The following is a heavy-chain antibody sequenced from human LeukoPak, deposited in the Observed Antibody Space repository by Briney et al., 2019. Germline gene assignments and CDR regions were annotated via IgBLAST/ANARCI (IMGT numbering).Heavy chain of an antibody. D-gene: IGHD1-26*01. V-gene: IGHV3-48*03. CDR1: VFTFSSYE. J-gene: IGHJ4*02. Sequence: GGSLRLSCAASVFTFSSYEMNWVRQAPAKGLEWVSYISSSGSTIDYADSVKGRFTITSDNAKNSLYLQMNSLRAEDTAVYYCARVHGGVGATGYWGQGTLVTVSS. CDR2: ISSSGSTI. CDR3: ARVHGGVGATGY.